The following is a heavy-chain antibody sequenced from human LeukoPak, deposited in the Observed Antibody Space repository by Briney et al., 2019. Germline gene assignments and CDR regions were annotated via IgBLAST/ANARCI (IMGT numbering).Heavy chain of an antibody. J-gene: IGHJ6*02. D-gene: IGHD6-19*01. CDR1: GYSFTSYW. V-gene: IGHV5-51*01. Sequence: GESLKISCQGSGYSFTSYWIAWVRQMPGKGLEWMGIFYPGDSDTTYSPSFQGQVTISADKSINTAYLQWSSLKASDTAVYYCARFGSGWPYYYSGMDVWGQGTTVTVSS. CDR2: FYPGDSDT. CDR3: ARFGSGWPYYYSGMDV.